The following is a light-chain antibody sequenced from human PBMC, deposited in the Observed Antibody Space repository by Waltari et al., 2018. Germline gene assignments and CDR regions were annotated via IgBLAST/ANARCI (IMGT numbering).Light chain of an antibody. V-gene: IGKV4-1*01. CDR2: WAS. J-gene: IGKJ1*01. CDR1: QSVLYSSNNKNY. Sequence: DIVMTQSPDSLAVSLVERATITCKSSQSVLYSSNNKNYLAWYQQKPGQPPKLLIYWASTRESGVPDRFSGSGSGTDFTLTISSLQAEDVAVYYCQQYYSTPPTFGQGTKVEIK. CDR3: QQYYSTPPT.